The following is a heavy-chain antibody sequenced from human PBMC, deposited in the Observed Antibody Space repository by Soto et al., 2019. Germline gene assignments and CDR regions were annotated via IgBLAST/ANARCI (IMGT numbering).Heavy chain of an antibody. V-gene: IGHV4-59*08. D-gene: IGHD6-13*01. CDR2: IYYSGST. Sequence: SVLGGNFNINFVGWIRQPPGKGLEWIGYIYYSGSTNYNPSLKSRVTISLDTSKNQFSLKLSSVTAADTAVYYCARRYSSSFDFWGQGTLVTVSS. J-gene: IGHJ4*02. CDR3: ARRYSSSFDF. CDR1: GGNFNINF.